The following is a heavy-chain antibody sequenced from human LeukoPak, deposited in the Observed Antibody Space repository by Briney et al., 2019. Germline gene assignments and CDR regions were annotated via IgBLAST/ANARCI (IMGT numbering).Heavy chain of an antibody. CDR2: IYTSGST. CDR3: ARGLLTSYYYGMDV. Sequence: SETLSLTCTVSGGSISSYYWSWIRQPAGKGLEWIGRIYTSGSTNYNPSLKSRVTISVDTSKNQFSLKLSSVTAADTAVYYCARGLLTSYYYGMDVWGQGTTVTVSS. J-gene: IGHJ6*02. CDR1: GGSISSYY. D-gene: IGHD3-9*01. V-gene: IGHV4-4*07.